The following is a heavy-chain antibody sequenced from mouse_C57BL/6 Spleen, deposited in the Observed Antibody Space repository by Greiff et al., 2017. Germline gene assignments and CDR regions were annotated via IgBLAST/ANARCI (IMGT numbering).Heavy chain of an antibody. CDR3: ARCPITTVVASDY. J-gene: IGHJ2*01. CDR2: IDPSDSYT. V-gene: IGHV1-50*01. Sequence: QVQLKQPGAELVKPGASVKLSCKASGYNFTSYWMQWVKQRPGQGLEWIGEIDPSDSYTNYNQKFKGTATLTVDPSSSTAYMQLSSLTSEDSTVYYCARCPITTVVASDYWGQGTTLTVSS. D-gene: IGHD1-1*01. CDR1: GYNFTSYW.